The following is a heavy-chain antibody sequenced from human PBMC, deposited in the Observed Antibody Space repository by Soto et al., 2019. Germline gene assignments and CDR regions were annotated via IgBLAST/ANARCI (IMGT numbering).Heavy chain of an antibody. CDR1: GYSFTSYW. CDR3: ARVIWFGELSYYYGMDV. D-gene: IGHD3-10*01. CDR2: IYPGDSDT. Sequence: SLKISCKGSGYSFTSYWIGWVRQMPGKGLEWMGIIYPGDSDTRYSPSFQGQVTISADKSISTAYLQWSSLKASDTAMYYCARVIWFGELSYYYGMDVWGQGTTVTVSS. V-gene: IGHV5-51*01. J-gene: IGHJ6*02.